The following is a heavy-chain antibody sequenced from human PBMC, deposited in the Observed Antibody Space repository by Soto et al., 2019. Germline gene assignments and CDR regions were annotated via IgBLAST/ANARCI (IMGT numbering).Heavy chain of an antibody. Sequence: SETLSLTCTVSGASISGYHWSWIRQPPGKGLECLGYISYSGATNYNPSLKSRVTMSIDTSKNQFSLQLNSVTAADTAVYYCARGFAIDWYTYYFDYWGQGPLVTVSS. V-gene: IGHV4-59*08. D-gene: IGHD3-9*01. CDR2: ISYSGAT. CDR1: GASISGYH. J-gene: IGHJ4*02. CDR3: ARGFAIDWYTYYFDY.